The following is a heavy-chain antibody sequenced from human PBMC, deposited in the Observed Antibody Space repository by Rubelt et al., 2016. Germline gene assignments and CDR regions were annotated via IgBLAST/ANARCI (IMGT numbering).Heavy chain of an antibody. CDR2: IDPSDSYT. V-gene: IGHV5-10-1*01. D-gene: IGHD4-23*01. Sequence: EVQLVQFGAEVKKPGESLRISCKGSGYSFTSYWISWVRQMPGKGLEWMGRIDPSDSYTNYSPSFQGHVHISADKSISTAYLQGSSLKASDTAMYYCARHAGDGGNSEDWFDPWGQGTLVTVSS. CDR3: ARHAGDGGNSEDWFDP. J-gene: IGHJ5*02. CDR1: GYSFTSYW.